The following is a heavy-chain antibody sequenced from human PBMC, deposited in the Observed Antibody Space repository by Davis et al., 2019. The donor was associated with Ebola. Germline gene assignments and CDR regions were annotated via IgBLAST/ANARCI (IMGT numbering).Heavy chain of an antibody. Sequence: GGSLRLSCKGSGYTFTGYYMHWVRQAPGQGLEWMGWINPNSGGTNYAQKFQGWVTMTRDTSISTAYMELSRLRSDDTAVYYCARGTMITFGATAALGAPKYYYYGMDVWGQGTTVTVSS. J-gene: IGHJ6*02. CDR1: GYTFTGYY. V-gene: IGHV1-2*04. D-gene: IGHD3-16*01. CDR2: INPNSGGT. CDR3: ARGTMITFGATAALGAPKYYYYGMDV.